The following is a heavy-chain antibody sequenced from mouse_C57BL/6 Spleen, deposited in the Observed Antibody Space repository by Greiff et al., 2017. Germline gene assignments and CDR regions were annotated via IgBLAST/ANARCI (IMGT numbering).Heavy chain of an antibody. Sequence: QVQLQQPGAELVKPGASVKLSCKASGYTFTSYWMQWVKQRPGQGLEWIGEIDPSDSYTNYNQKFKGKATLTVDTSSSTAYMQLSSLTSEDSAVYYCARGEITTVVYFDYWGQGTTLTVSS. CDR1: GYTFTSYW. V-gene: IGHV1-50*01. CDR2: IDPSDSYT. CDR3: ARGEITTVVYFDY. D-gene: IGHD1-1*01. J-gene: IGHJ2*01.